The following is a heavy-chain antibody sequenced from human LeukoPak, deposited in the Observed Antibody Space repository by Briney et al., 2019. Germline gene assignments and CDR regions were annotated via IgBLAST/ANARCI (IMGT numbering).Heavy chain of an antibody. CDR3: ARGTSVIPFDY. D-gene: IGHD4-17*01. Sequence: SETLSLTCTVSGGSISSYYWSWIRQPPGKGLEWIGYIYYSGSTNYNPSLKSRVTISVDTSKNQFSLKLSSVTAADTAVYYCARGTSVIPFDYWGQGTLVTVSS. V-gene: IGHV4-59*08. J-gene: IGHJ4*02. CDR1: GGSISSYY. CDR2: IYYSGST.